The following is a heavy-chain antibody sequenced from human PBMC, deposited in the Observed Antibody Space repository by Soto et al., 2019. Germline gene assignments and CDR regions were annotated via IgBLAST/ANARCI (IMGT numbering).Heavy chain of an antibody. CDR1: GFTFSSYW. V-gene: IGHV3-7*01. CDR3: AREVPAAPSRGPYYDGMDV. CDR2: IKHDGSDK. D-gene: IGHD2-2*01. J-gene: IGHJ6*01. Sequence: EVQLVESGGGLVQPGGSLRLSCEASGFTFSSYWMSWVRQAPGRGLEWVANIKHDGSDKYYVGSVKGRFTISRDNAKNSLYLQMNSLRDADTAIYSSAREVPAAPSRGPYYDGMDVWGHGTTITVSS.